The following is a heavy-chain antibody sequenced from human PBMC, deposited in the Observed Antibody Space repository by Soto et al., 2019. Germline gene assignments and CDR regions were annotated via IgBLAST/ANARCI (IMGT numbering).Heavy chain of an antibody. CDR2: IDYSGST. D-gene: IGHD1-7*01. CDR1: AGSVSGSSHY. CDR3: ARGGTSSMRAVAGYFHY. J-gene: IGHJ1*01. V-gene: IGHV4-61*01. Sequence: QVQLQESGPGLVKPSETLSLTCSVSAGSVSGSSHYWNWIRQTPGKGLEWIGNIDYSGSTNDNPSLKSRGTRCVATCKTQFSLKLSSVTAADTAVYYCARGGTSSMRAVAGYFHYWGQGNQVTVSS.